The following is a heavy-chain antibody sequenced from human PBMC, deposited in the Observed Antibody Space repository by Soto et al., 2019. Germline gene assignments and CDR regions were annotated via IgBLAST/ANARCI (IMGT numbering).Heavy chain of an antibody. CDR1: GYTFTSYG. CDR3: ARFENSGSYYGYSPPFDY. J-gene: IGHJ4*02. D-gene: IGHD1-26*01. CDR2: ISAYNGNT. Sequence: GASVKVSRKASGYTFTSYGISWGRQAPGPGLEWMGWISAYNGNTTYAQKPQGRDTMTTDTSTSTAYMELGSLRSDDTAVYYCARFENSGSYYGYSPPFDYWGQGTRVTVSS. V-gene: IGHV1-18*01.